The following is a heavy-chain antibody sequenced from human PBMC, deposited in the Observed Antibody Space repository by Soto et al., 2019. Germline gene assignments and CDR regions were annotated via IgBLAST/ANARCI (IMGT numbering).Heavy chain of an antibody. CDR3: ARHIGGDAPDY. D-gene: IGHD4-17*01. J-gene: IGHJ4*02. CDR1: GGSISSSSYY. Sequence: SETLSLTCTVSGGSISSSSYYWGWLRQPPGKGLEWIGSIYYSGSTYYNPSLKSRVTISVDTSKNQFSLKLSSVTAADTAVYYCARHIGGDAPDYWGQGTLVTVSS. V-gene: IGHV4-39*01. CDR2: IYYSGST.